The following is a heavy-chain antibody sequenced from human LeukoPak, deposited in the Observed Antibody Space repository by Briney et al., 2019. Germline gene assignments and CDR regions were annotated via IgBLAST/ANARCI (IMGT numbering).Heavy chain of an antibody. CDR3: ARGISRGRRYCSSTSCCKQKVGGYYHYMDV. CDR1: GYTFTSYD. J-gene: IGHJ6*03. CDR2: MNPNSGNT. V-gene: IGHV1-8*03. Sequence: ASVKVSCKASGYTFTSYDINWVRQATGQGLEWMGWMNPNSGNTGYAQKFQGRVTITRNTSISTAYMELSSLRSEDTAVYYCARGISRGRRYCSSTSCCKQKVGGYYHYMDVWGKGTTVTVSS. D-gene: IGHD2-2*01.